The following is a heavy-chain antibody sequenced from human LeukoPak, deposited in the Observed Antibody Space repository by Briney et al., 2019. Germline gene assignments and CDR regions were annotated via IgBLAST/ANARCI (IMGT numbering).Heavy chain of an antibody. D-gene: IGHD1-26*01. V-gene: IGHV3-33*01. CDR1: GFTFSTYG. Sequence: SSLRLSCAASGFTFSTYGMHWVRQAPGKGLEWVAHILFDGSNKNYADSLKGRLTTSRDNSKNTLYLQIDSLRAEDSAVYYCARDLSKGGYFDFWGQGPLVTVSS. CDR2: ILFDGSNK. CDR3: ARDLSKGGYFDF. J-gene: IGHJ4*02.